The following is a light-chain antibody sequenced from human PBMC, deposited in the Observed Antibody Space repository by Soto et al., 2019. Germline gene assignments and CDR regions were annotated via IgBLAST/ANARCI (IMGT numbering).Light chain of an antibody. V-gene: IGKV3-20*01. CDR3: QQYGSSPST. CDR1: QTVFSNY. Sequence: EIVFTQSQGTLSVSPGERGTLSCRATQTVFSNYIGWYQQKPGQAPRRLIFGASIRATGIPDRFSGSGSGTDFTITISGLEPEDFAVYYCQQYGSSPSTVGQGTKVDIK. J-gene: IGKJ1*01. CDR2: GAS.